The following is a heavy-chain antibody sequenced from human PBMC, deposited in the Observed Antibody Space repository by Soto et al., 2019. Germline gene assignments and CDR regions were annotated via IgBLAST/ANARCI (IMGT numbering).Heavy chain of an antibody. D-gene: IGHD3-3*01. CDR3: AKAGFWSGYYSLVDY. CDR2: ISWNSGSV. Sequence: GGSLRLSCAASGFTFDDYAMHWVRQAPGKGLEWVSGISWNSGSVGYADSVKGRFTISRDNAKNSLYLQMNSLRAEDTALYYCAKAGFWSGYYSLVDYWGQGTLVTVSS. J-gene: IGHJ4*02. CDR1: GFTFDDYA. V-gene: IGHV3-9*01.